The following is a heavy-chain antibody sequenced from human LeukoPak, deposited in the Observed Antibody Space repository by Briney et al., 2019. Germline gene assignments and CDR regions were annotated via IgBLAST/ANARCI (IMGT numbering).Heavy chain of an antibody. J-gene: IGHJ4*02. CDR2: ISGYNGNT. Sequence: ASVKVSCKASGYTFTNDGISWVRQAPRQGLEWMGWISGYNGNTNYAQKLQGRVTMTTDTSTSTAYMELRSLRSDDTAVYYYARDSGGGITFGGGIGDYWGQGTLVTVSS. CDR1: GYTFTNDG. CDR3: ARDSGGGITFGGGIGDY. D-gene: IGHD3-16*01. V-gene: IGHV1-18*01.